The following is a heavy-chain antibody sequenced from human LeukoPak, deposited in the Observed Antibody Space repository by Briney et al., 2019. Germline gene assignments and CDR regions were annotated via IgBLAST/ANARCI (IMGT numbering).Heavy chain of an antibody. CDR2: ISSDGSNK. V-gene: IGHV3-30*18. D-gene: IGHD3-3*01. J-gene: IGHJ4*02. CDR3: AKGHYDFWSGHFDF. CDR1: GFTFSSYG. Sequence: PGRSLRLSCAASGFTFSSYGMYWVRQAPGKGLEWLAVISSDGSNKYYADSVKGRFTISRDNSKNTLDLRMNSLRTEDTAVYYCAKGHYDFWSGHFDFWGQGTLVTVSS.